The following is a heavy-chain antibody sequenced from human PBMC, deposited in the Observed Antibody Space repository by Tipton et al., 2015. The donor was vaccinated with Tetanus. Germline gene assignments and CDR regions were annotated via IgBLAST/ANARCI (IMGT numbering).Heavy chain of an antibody. J-gene: IGHJ5*02. CDR3: AFLPKHWLVPSFDP. CDR1: GGSVRSGDYS. CDR2: VSYSGRT. V-gene: IGHV4-61*03. D-gene: IGHD6-19*01. Sequence: TLSLTCTVSGGSVRSGDYSWNWIRQPPGKGLEWLAYVSYSGRTNSNYSLKSRITISQDTSKNHFSLNLSSVTAADTAVYYCAFLPKHWLVPSFDPWGQGTLVTVSS.